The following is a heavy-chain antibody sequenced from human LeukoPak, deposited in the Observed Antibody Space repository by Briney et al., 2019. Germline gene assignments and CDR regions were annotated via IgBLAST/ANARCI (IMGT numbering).Heavy chain of an antibody. D-gene: IGHD2-2*01. Sequence: GGSLRLSCAASGLSVADYGMSWVRQAPGKGLEWVSGIDWSGESTGYADSVKGRFTISRDNVENALYLQMNSLRAEDTGLYFCTRDLSASWYSLAYWGRGTLVIVSS. CDR1: GLSVADYG. CDR2: IDWSGEST. CDR3: TRDLSASWYSLAY. J-gene: IGHJ4*02. V-gene: IGHV3-20*04.